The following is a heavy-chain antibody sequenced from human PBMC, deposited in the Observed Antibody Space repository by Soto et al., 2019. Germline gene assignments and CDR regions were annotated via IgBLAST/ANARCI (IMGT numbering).Heavy chain of an antibody. CDR3: AISRRKQIANDY. CDR1: GYTFTSYY. V-gene: IGHV1-46*01. D-gene: IGHD6-6*01. J-gene: IGHJ4*02. Sequence: QVQLVQSGAEVKKPGASVKVSCKASGYTFTSYYMHWLRQAPGQGLEWMGIINPSGGSTSYAQKFQGRVTMTRDTSTSTVYMELSSLRSADKAVYYCAISRRKQIANDYWGQGTLVTVSS. CDR2: INPSGGST.